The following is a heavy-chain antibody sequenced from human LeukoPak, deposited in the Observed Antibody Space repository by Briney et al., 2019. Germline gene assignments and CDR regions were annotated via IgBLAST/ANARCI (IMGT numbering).Heavy chain of an antibody. CDR3: ARDIELSC. D-gene: IGHD1-26*01. CDR1: GFTFSDSA. J-gene: IGHJ4*02. V-gene: IGHV3-23*01. Sequence: PGGSLRLSCEASGFTFSDSAMSWVRRASGRGLEWVSLISASGGNSYYADSVKGRFTVSRDSSKNTLHLQMNSLRAEDTAVYYCARDIELSCWGQGTLVTVSP. CDR2: ISASGGNS.